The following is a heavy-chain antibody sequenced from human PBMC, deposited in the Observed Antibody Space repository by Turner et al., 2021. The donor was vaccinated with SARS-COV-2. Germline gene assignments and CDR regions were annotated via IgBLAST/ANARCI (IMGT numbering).Heavy chain of an antibody. D-gene: IGHD3-22*01. CDR1: GFPFSSYG. CDR2: IWYDGSNK. V-gene: IGHV3-33*01. CDR3: ARDHYYDSSGYTLDAFDI. J-gene: IGHJ3*02. Sequence: QVQLVESGGGVVQPGGSLRLSCAAPGFPFSSYGMHWVRQAPGKGLEWVAVIWYDGSNKYYADSVKGRFTISRDISKNTLYLQMNSLRAEDTAVYYCARDHYYDSSGYTLDAFDIWGQGTMVTISS.